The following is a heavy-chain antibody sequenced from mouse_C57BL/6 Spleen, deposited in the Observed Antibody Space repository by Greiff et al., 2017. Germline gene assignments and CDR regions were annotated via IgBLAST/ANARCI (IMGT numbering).Heavy chain of an antibody. CDR3: ARRGYYGSSYYFDY. CDR1: GYSFTGYY. CDR2: INPSTGGT. J-gene: IGHJ2*01. Sequence: VQLQQSGPELVKPGASVKISCKASGYSFTGYYMHWVKQSSEKSLEWIGEINPSTGGTSYNQKFKGKATLTVDKSSSTAYMQLKSLTSEDSAVYYCARRGYYGSSYYFDYWGQGTTLTVSS. D-gene: IGHD1-1*01. V-gene: IGHV1-43*01.